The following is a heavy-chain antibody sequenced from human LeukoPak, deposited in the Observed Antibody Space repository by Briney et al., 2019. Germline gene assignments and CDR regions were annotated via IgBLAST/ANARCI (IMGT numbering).Heavy chain of an antibody. V-gene: IGHV4-59*01. CDR3: VREGQLANYNWFDP. Sequence: SSETLSLTCSVSGGSISPYYWSWIRQSPGKGLEWIGYIYYSGNTNYNPSLQSRVTISVDTSKNQISLKLTSVTAADTAVYYCVREGQLANYNWFDPWGQGTLVTVSS. D-gene: IGHD6-6*01. CDR2: IYYSGNT. CDR1: GGSISPYY. J-gene: IGHJ5*02.